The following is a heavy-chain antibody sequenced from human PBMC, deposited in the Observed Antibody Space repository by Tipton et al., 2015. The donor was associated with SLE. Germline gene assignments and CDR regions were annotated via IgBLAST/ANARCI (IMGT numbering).Heavy chain of an antibody. J-gene: IGHJ4*02. CDR2: ARVKAYGGTT. D-gene: IGHD2-2*01. V-gene: IGHV3-49*02. Sequence: WIRQAPGKGLEWVGVARVKAYGGTTEYAASVQGRFTISRDDSRSVAYLQMNSLKTEDTAVYYCVRDSSLWSTDYWGQGTLVTVSS. CDR3: VRDSSLWSTDY.